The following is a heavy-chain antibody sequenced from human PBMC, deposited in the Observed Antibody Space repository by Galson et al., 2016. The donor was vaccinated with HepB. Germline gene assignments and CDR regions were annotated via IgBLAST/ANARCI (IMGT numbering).Heavy chain of an antibody. CDR3: ARVLGSYQSFDY. D-gene: IGHD1-26*01. CDR2: ISDSGGST. V-gene: IGHV3-23*01. Sequence: SLRLSCAASGFTFSNYAMSWVRQAPGKGLEWVSGISDSGGSTYFADSVMGRFTISRDNSKNTLYLQMNSLRVDDTAVYYCARVLGSYQSFDYWGQGTLVTVSS. CDR1: GFTFSNYA. J-gene: IGHJ4*02.